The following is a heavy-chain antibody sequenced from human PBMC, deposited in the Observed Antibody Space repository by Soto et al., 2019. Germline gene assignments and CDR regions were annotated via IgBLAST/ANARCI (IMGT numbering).Heavy chain of an antibody. V-gene: IGHV1-8*01. CDR1: GYTFTSYD. D-gene: IGHD3-10*01. CDR3: ARGGVFFFAAPTNPFDY. CDR2: MNPNSGNT. J-gene: IGHJ4*02. Sequence: XSVKVSCKASGYTFTSYDINWVRQATGQGLEWMGWMNPNSGNTGYAQKFQGRVTMTRNTSISTAYMELSSLRSEDTAVYYCARGGVFFFAAPTNPFDYWGQGTLVTVSS.